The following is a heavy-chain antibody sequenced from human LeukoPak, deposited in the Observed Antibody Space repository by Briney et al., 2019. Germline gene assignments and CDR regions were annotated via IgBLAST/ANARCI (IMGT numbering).Heavy chain of an antibody. CDR1: AGSISNYY. V-gene: IGHV4-4*07. CDR2: IYTSGST. J-gene: IGHJ6*04. D-gene: IGHD2-2*01. Sequence: PSETLSLTCAVSAGSISNYYWSWIRQPAGKGLEWIGRIYTSGSTNYNPSPESRVTMSVDTSKNQFSLKLTSVTAADTAVYYCAREYCSSSSCFHYSYYYFMDVWGKGTKVTVSS. CDR3: AREYCSSSSCFHYSYYYFMDV.